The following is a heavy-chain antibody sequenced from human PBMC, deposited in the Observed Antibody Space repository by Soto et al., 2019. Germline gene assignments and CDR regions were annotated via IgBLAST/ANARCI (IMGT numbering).Heavy chain of an antibody. Sequence: SETLSLTCTVSGGSISSYYWSWIRQPPGKGLEWIGYIYYSGSTNYNPSLKSRVTISVDTSKNQFSLKLSSVTAADTAVYYCAREIGYSSGWYYFDYWGQGTLVTVSS. CDR2: IYYSGST. CDR1: GGSISSYY. J-gene: IGHJ4*02. V-gene: IGHV4-59*01. D-gene: IGHD6-19*01. CDR3: AREIGYSSGWYYFDY.